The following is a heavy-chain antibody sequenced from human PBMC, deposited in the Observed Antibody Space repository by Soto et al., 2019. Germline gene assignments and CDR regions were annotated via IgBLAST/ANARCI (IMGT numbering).Heavy chain of an antibody. Sequence: AGGSLRLSCAASGFTFSDYYMSWIRQAPGKGLEWVSYISSSGSTIYYADSVKGRFTISRDNAKNPLYLQMNSLRAEDTAVYYCARDTYSGPSYFDYWGQGTLVTVSS. J-gene: IGHJ4*02. CDR2: ISSSGSTI. CDR1: GFTFSDYY. CDR3: ARDTYSGPSYFDY. V-gene: IGHV3-11*01. D-gene: IGHD1-26*01.